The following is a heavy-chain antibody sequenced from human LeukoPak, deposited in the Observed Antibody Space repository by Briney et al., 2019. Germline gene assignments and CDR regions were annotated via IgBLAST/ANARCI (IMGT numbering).Heavy chain of an antibody. V-gene: IGHV3-64*02. J-gene: IGHJ6*03. Sequence: GGSLRLSCAASGFTFSSYTIHWVRQAPGQRLQSVAAITSNGAYTHYADSVKGRFAISRDNSRNAVFLQMGGLRIEDMAVYYCARVKMGATVSDYYYYYMDVWGKGTTVTVSS. D-gene: IGHD1-26*01. CDR1: GFTFSSYT. CDR2: ITSNGAYT. CDR3: ARVKMGATVSDYYYYYMDV.